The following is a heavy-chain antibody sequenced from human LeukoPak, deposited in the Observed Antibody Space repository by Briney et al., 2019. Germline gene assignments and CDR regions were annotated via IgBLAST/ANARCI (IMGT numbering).Heavy chain of an antibody. CDR2: IIPIFGTA. CDR3: ARDGYDSSGYYPRFDY. D-gene: IGHD3-22*01. CDR1: GGTFSSYA. V-gene: IGHV1-69*05. Sequence: SVKVSCKASGGTFSSYAISWVRQAPGQGLEWMGEIIPIFGTANYAQKFQGRVTITTDESTSTAYMELSSLRSEDTAVYYCARDGYDSSGYYPRFDYWGQGTLVTVSS. J-gene: IGHJ4*02.